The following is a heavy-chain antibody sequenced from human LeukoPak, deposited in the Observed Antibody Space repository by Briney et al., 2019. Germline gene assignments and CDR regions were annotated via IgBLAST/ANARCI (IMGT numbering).Heavy chain of an antibody. J-gene: IGHJ4*02. V-gene: IGHV4-59*12. CDR3: AGDRYSSIWSYY. D-gene: IGHD6-13*01. CDR1: GGSISSYY. Sequence: ASETLSLTCTVSGGSISSYYWSWIRQPPGKGLEWIGYIYNDGSTNYSPSLRSRVAISVDTPKNQVSLKLTSLTAADAAVYYCAGDRYSSIWSYYWGQGTLVTVSS. CDR2: IYNDGST.